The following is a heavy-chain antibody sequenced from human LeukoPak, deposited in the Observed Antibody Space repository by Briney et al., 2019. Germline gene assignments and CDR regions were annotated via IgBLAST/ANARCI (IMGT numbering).Heavy chain of an antibody. CDR2: IIPILGIA. CDR3: ATAFAREGSCSSTSCYKGWFDP. D-gene: IGHD2-2*02. Sequence: ASVKVSCKASGGTFSSYAISWVRQAPGQGLEWMGRIIPILGIANYAQKFQGRVTITADKSTSTAYMELSSLRSEDTAVYYCATAFAREGSCSSTSCYKGWFDPWGQGTLVTVSS. CDR1: GGTFSSYA. J-gene: IGHJ5*02. V-gene: IGHV1-69*04.